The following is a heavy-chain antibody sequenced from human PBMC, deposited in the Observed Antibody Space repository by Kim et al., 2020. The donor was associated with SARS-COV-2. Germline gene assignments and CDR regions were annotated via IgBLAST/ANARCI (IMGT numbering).Heavy chain of an antibody. D-gene: IGHD5-18*01. CDR1: GGSFSGYY. V-gene: IGHV4-34*01. Sequence: SETLSLTCAVYGGSFSGYYWSWIRQPPGKGLEWIGEINHSGSTNYNPSLKSRVTISVDTSKNQFSLKLSSVTAADTAVYYCARGLGYGLGYWGQGTLVTVSS. CDR3: ARGLGYGLGY. CDR2: INHSGST. J-gene: IGHJ4*02.